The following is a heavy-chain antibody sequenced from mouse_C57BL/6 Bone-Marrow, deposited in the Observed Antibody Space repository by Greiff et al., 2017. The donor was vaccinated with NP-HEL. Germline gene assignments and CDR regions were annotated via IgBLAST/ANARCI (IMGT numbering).Heavy chain of an antibody. CDR3: ARGHYYGSSYGTAWFAY. CDR2: INPYNGGT. Sequence: EVQRVESGPVLVKPGASVKMSCKASGYTFTDYYMNWVKQSHGKSLAWIGVINPYNGGTSYNQKFKGKATLTVDKSSSTAYMELNSLTSEDSAVYYCARGHYYGSSYGTAWFAYWGQGTLVTVSA. D-gene: IGHD1-1*01. J-gene: IGHJ3*01. CDR1: GYTFTDYY. V-gene: IGHV1-19*01.